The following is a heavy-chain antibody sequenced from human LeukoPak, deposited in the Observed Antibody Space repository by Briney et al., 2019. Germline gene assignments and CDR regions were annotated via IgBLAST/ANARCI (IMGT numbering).Heavy chain of an antibody. CDR1: GFTFSSYA. CDR3: AKEGAGGNGYAFDI. D-gene: IGHD3-10*01. J-gene: IGHJ3*02. Sequence: GGSLRLSCAASGFTFSSYAMHWVRQAPGKGLEWVAFIRFDGSDKFYADSVTGRFTISRDNSKNTVFLQMNSLRPEDTAVYYCAKEGAGGNGYAFDIWGQGTMVTVSS. V-gene: IGHV3-30*02. CDR2: IRFDGSDK.